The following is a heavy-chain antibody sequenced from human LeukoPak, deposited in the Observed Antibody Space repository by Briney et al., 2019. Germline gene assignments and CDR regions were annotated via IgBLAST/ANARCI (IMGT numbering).Heavy chain of an antibody. V-gene: IGHV4-34*01. J-gene: IGHJ4*02. CDR1: GGSFSGYY. CDR2: INHNGST. CDR3: ARGGRYYDFGSGYPAAIDY. D-gene: IGHD3-3*01. Sequence: PSETLSLTCAVYGGSFSGYYWSWIRQPPGKGLEWIGEINHNGSTKYNPSLKSGVSISVDTSKNQFSLKLSSVTAADTAVYYCARGGRYYDFGSGYPAAIDYWGQGTLVTVSS.